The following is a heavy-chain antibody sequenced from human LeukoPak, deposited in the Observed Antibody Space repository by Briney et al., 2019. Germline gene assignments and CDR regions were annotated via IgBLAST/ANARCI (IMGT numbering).Heavy chain of an antibody. CDR3: AREVVGGYSYGIFDY. Sequence: ASVKVSCKASGYTFTSYYMHWVRQAPGQGLEWMGIINPSGGSTSYAQKFQGRVTMTRDMSTSTVYMELSSLRSEDTAVYYCAREVVGGYSYGIFDYWGQGTLVTVSS. D-gene: IGHD5-18*01. CDR2: INPSGGST. J-gene: IGHJ4*02. V-gene: IGHV1-46*01. CDR1: GYTFTSYY.